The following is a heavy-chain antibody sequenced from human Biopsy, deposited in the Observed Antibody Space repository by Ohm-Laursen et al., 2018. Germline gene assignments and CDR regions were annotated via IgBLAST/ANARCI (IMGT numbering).Heavy chain of an antibody. Sequence: GTLSLICSVSGGSVGSGTFHWGWIRQPPGKGLEWIGHVYYTGNTNYNPSLKSRVTISMDMSKNQFSLKVSSVTAADTALYFCARHPTGFWFDPWGHGTLVTVSS. CDR1: GGSVGSGTFH. V-gene: IGHV4-61*01. CDR3: ARHPTGFWFDP. J-gene: IGHJ5*02. CDR2: VYYTGNT.